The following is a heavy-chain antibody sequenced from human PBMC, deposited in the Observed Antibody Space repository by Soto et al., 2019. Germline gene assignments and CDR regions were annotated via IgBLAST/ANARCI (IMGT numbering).Heavy chain of an antibody. CDR1: GYTFTGYY. CDR3: ARDHYYDSSGRFDY. CDR2: INPNSGGT. Sequence: ASVKVSCKASGYTFTGYYMHWVRQAPGQGLEWMGWINPNSGGTNYAQKFQGWVTMTRDTSISTAYMELSRLRSDDTAVYYCARDHYYDSSGRFDYWGQGTLVTV. J-gene: IGHJ4*02. V-gene: IGHV1-2*04. D-gene: IGHD3-22*01.